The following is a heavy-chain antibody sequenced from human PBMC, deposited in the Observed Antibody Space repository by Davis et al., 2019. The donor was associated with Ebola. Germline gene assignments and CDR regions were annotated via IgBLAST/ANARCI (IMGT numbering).Heavy chain of an antibody. V-gene: IGHV3-33*01. CDR3: AGDLVGYCSGGSCYVLYYGMDV. D-gene: IGHD2-15*01. J-gene: IGHJ6*02. CDR2: IWYDGSNK. CDR1: GFTFSSYG. Sequence: LTCAASGFTFSSYGMHWVRQAPGKGLEWVAVIWYDGSNKYYADSVKGRFTISRDNSKNTLYLQMNSLRAEDTAVYYCAGDLVGYCSGGSCYVLYYGMDVWGQGTTVTVSS.